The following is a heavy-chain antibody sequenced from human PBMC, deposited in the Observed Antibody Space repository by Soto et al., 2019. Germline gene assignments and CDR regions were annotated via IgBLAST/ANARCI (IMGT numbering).Heavy chain of an antibody. Sequence: SEALPVTCTVSGGFISRDYWSWIRQPPGKELHYIGYIYYSGSTNYNPSLKSRVTISDDTSTNQFSLTLTSVTAADTAVYYCVRGWRERAGYVMHVWGQGTTVTVS. V-gene: IGHV4-59*08. J-gene: IGHJ6*02. D-gene: IGHD1-26*01. CDR2: IYYSGST. CDR1: GGFISRDY. CDR3: VRGWRERAGYVMHV.